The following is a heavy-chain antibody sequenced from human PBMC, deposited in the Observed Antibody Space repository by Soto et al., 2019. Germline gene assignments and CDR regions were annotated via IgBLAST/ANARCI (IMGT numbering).Heavy chain of an antibody. V-gene: IGHV3-43*01. CDR1: GFTFDDYT. Sequence: GGSLRLSCAASGFTFDDYTMHWVRQAPGKGLEWVSLISWDGGSTYYADSVKGRFTISRDNSKNSLYLQMNSLRTEDTALYYCAKDSNPTSGLYYYYGMDVWGQGTTVTVSS. CDR3: AKDSNPTSGLYYYYGMDV. CDR2: ISWDGGST. J-gene: IGHJ6*02. D-gene: IGHD1-26*01.